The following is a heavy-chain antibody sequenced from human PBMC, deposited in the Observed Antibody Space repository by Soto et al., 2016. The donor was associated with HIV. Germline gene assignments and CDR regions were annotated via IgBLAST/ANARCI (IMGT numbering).Heavy chain of an antibody. Sequence: VQLQQWGAGLLKPSGTLSLTCAVYGASFSSSYWSWIRLSPGKGLEWVGEVNYSGNVNYNPSLKSRVAMSVDTSKNQFSLKVKSVTVADTATYYCARAFVDCRQLVLGSYLFGGLDVWGRGDHGLRLL. CDR3: ARAFVDCRQLVLGSYLFGGLDV. D-gene: IGHD1-26*01. CDR2: VNYSGNV. V-gene: IGHV4-34*02. CDR1: GASFSSSY. J-gene: IGHJ6*02.